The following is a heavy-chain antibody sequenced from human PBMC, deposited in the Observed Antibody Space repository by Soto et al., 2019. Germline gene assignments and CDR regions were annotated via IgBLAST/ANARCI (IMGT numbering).Heavy chain of an antibody. V-gene: IGHV4-59*01. J-gene: IGHJ5*02. D-gene: IGHD3-16*01. CDR3: ARGYDGFGPFNWFDP. Sequence: SETLSLTCTVSGGSISSYYWSWIRQPPGKGLEWIGYIYYSGSTNYNPSLKSRVTISVDTSKNQFSLKLSSVTAADTAVYYCARGYDGFGPFNWFDPWGQGTLVTAPQ. CDR2: IYYSGST. CDR1: GGSISSYY.